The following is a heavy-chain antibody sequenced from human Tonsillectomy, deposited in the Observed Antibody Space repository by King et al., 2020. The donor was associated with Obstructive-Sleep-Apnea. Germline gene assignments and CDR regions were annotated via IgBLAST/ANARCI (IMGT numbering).Heavy chain of an antibody. CDR3: TRDLPKKMEPSDSSGYYFTGFDY. CDR2: ISGYNGNT. D-gene: IGHD3-22*01. V-gene: IGHV1-18*04. J-gene: IGHJ4*02. Sequence: VQLVESGAEVKKPGASVKVSCKASGYTFTSYGISWVRQAPGQGLEWMGWISGYNGNTNYALKLQGRVTMTTDTSTSTAYMELRSLRSDDTAVYYCTRDLPKKMEPSDSSGYYFTGFDYWGQGTLVTVSS. CDR1: GYTFTSYG.